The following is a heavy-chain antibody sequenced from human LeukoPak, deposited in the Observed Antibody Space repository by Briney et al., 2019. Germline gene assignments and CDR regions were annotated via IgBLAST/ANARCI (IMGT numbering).Heavy chain of an antibody. J-gene: IGHJ4*02. D-gene: IGHD2-2*01. CDR2: ISGSGGST. CDR1: GFTFSRNA. V-gene: IGHV3-23*01. Sequence: GGSLRLSCAASGFTFSRNAMSWVRQAPGKGMEWVSAISGSGGSTYYPDSVKGRFTNSRDNSKNKLYLQMNSLRDEGTAVYYCGKGDLGYCSSSSCNDYWGQGTLVTVSS. CDR3: GKGDLGYCSSSSCNDY.